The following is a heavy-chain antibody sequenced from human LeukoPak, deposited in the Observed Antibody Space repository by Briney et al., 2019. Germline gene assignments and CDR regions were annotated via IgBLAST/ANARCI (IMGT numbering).Heavy chain of an antibody. CDR2: VYYSGSS. Sequence: SETLSLTCTVSGSSVSSDEYYWSWVRQHPGKGLEWIGYVYYSGSSYYIPSLESRVTISVDTSKNQFSLKLSSVTAADTAVYYCAREVGYYDSSGYYDYWGQGTLVTVSS. CDR3: AREVGYYDSSGYYDY. V-gene: IGHV4-31*03. CDR1: GSSVSSDEYY. J-gene: IGHJ4*02. D-gene: IGHD3-22*01.